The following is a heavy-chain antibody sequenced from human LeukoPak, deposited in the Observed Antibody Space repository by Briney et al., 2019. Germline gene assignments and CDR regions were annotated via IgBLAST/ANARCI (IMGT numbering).Heavy chain of an antibody. J-gene: IGHJ6*02. V-gene: IGHV3-21*01. CDR3: ARDRPYYYYGMDV. CDR1: GFTFCSYS. CDR2: ISSSSSYI. Sequence: GGSLRLSCAASGFTFCSYSMNWVRQAPGKGLEWVSSISSSSSYIYYADSVKGRFTISRDNAKNSLYLQMNSLRAEDTAVYYCARDRPYYYYGMDVWGQGTTVTVSS.